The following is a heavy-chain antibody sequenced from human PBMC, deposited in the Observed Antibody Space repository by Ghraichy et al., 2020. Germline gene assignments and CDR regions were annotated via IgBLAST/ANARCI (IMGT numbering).Heavy chain of an antibody. CDR3: ARDHQEYSSSTGHY. CDR1: GFTFSSYE. V-gene: IGHV3-48*03. Sequence: GGSLRLSCAASGFTFSSYEMNWVRQAPGKGLEWVSYISSSGSTIYYADSVKGRFTISRDNAKNSLYLQMNSLRAEDTAVYYCARDHQEYSSSTGHYWGQGTLVTVSS. D-gene: IGHD6-6*01. CDR2: ISSSGSTI. J-gene: IGHJ4*02.